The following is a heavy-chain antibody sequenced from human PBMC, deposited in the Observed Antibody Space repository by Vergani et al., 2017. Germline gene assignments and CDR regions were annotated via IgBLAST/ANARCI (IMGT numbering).Heavy chain of an antibody. V-gene: IGHV3-23*01. CDR2: ISGSGGST. Sequence: EVQLLESGGGLVQPGGSLRLSCAASGFTFSSYAMSWVRQAPGKGLEWVSAISGSGGSTYYADSVKGRFTISRDNSKNTLYLQMNSLRAEDTAVYYCAKDRLRTSTASGWDGPPLYYYYYYMDVWGKGTTVTVSS. CDR3: AKDRLRTSTASGWDGPPLYYYYYYMDV. CDR1: GFTFSSYA. D-gene: IGHD6-19*01. J-gene: IGHJ6*03.